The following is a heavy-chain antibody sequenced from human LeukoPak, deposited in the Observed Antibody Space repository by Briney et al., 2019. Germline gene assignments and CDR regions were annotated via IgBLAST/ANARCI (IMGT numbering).Heavy chain of an antibody. Sequence: ASVKVSCKASGYTFTGYYMHWVRQAPGQGLEWMGWINPNSGGTNYAQTFQGRVTMTRDTSISTAYMELSRLRSDDTAVYYCARVYSSGWYYFDYWGQGTLVTVSS. V-gene: IGHV1-2*02. D-gene: IGHD6-19*01. J-gene: IGHJ4*02. CDR2: INPNSGGT. CDR1: GYTFTGYY. CDR3: ARVYSSGWYYFDY.